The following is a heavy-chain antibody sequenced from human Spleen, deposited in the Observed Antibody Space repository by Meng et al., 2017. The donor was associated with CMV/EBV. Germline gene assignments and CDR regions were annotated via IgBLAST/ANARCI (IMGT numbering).Heavy chain of an antibody. J-gene: IGHJ6*02. V-gene: IGHV3-13*01. CDR3: ARGGCSSTSCSTYSYYGMDV. D-gene: IGHD2-2*02. CDR1: GFTFSNYD. CDR2: IGTAGDT. Sequence: GESLKISCAASGFTFSNYDMHWLRQPTGKGPEWVSSIGTAGDTYHPGSEKGRFTISRENAKNSLYLQMDSLRAGDTAVYYCARGGCSSTSCSTYSYYGMDVWGQGTTVTVSS.